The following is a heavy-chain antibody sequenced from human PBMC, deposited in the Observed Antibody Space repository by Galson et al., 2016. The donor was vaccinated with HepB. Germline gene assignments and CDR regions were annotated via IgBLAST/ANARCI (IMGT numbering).Heavy chain of an antibody. J-gene: IGHJ5*02. D-gene: IGHD3-10*01. CDR2: IIPLYGTS. V-gene: IGHV1-69*13. Sequence: SVKVSCKASRDTLHNLAISWVRQAPGQGLEWMGGIIPLYGTSNYAQKFQGRVTITADESTRAAYMELSSLRSEDTAVYYCANHTYYYQNSHYDYYFDPWGQGTLVTVSS. CDR1: RDTLHNLA. CDR3: ANHTYYYQNSHYDYYFDP.